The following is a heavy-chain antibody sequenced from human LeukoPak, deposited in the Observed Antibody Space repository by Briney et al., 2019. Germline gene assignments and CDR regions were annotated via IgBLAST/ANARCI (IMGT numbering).Heavy chain of an antibody. CDR1: GGSISSSSYY. D-gene: IGHD1-26*01. J-gene: IGHJ6*03. CDR2: IYYSGST. CDR3: ARDEIGIVGATVSGYYYYMDV. Sequence: SETLSLTCTVSGGSISSSSYYWGWIRQPPGKGLEWIGRIYYSGSTYYNPSLKSRVTISVDTSKNQFSLKLSSVTAADTAVYYCARDEIGIVGATVSGYYYYMDVWGKGTTVTISS. V-gene: IGHV4-39*07.